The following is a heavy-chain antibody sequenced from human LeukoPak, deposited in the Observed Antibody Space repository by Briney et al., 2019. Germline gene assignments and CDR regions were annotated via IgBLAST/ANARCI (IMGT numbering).Heavy chain of an antibody. CDR1: GLTVSRHY. V-gene: IGHV3-53*01. J-gene: IGHJ4*02. CDR2: ISTGGST. CDR3: ARDDYYDSSGLDY. Sequence: PGGSLRLSCVASGLTVSRHYMTCVRQAPGKGLEWLSVISTGGSTNYADSVKGRFTVSRDNSKNILYLQMNSLRAEDTAVYYCARDDYYDSSGLDYWGQGTLVTVSS. D-gene: IGHD3-22*01.